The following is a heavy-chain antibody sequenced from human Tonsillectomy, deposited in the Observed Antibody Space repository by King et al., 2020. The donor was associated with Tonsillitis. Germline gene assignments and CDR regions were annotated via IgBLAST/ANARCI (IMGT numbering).Heavy chain of an antibody. D-gene: IGHD6-13*01. CDR1: GGTFSSYA. CDR3: ARCGSSRWYVYYYGMDV. Sequence: QLVQSGAEVKKPGSSVKVSCKASGGTFSSYAISWVRQAPGQGLEWMGGIIPIFGTANYAQKFQGRVTITADESTSTAYMELSSLRSEDTAVYYCARCGSSRWYVYYYGMDVWGQGTTVTVSS. J-gene: IGHJ6*02. V-gene: IGHV1-69*01. CDR2: IIPIFGTA.